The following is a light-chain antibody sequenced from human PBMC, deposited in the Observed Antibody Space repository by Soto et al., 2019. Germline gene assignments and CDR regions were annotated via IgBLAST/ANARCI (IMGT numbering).Light chain of an antibody. Sequence: QSALTQPASVSGSPGQSITISCTGTSSDVGGYNYVSWYQQQPGKAPKLKMYDVSNRPSGVSNRFSGSKSGNTASLTISGLQAYDEADYYCSSYASTTRVFGGGTQLTVL. J-gene: IGLJ3*02. V-gene: IGLV2-14*01. CDR3: SSYASTTRV. CDR1: SSDVGGYNY. CDR2: DVS.